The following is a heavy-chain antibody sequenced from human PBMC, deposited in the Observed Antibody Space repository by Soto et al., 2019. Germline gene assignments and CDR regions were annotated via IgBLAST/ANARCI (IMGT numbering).Heavy chain of an antibody. Sequence: ASVKVSCKASGYTFTGYYMPWVRQAPGQGLEWMGWINPNSGGTNYAQKFQGWVTMPRDTSISTAYMELSRLRSADTAVYYCGRDFVGLFFDYWGQGTLVTVSS. CDR2: INPNSGGT. D-gene: IGHD1-26*01. CDR3: GRDFVGLFFDY. V-gene: IGHV1-2*04. J-gene: IGHJ4*02. CDR1: GYTFTGYY.